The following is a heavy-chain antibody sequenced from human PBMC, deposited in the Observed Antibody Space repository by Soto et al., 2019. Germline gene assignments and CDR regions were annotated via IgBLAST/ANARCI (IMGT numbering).Heavy chain of an antibody. CDR3: GGSACMYFLDY. J-gene: IGHJ4*03. D-gene: IGHD2-15*01. Sequence: PGGSLRLSCAVSGFTFSDYYMSWIRQTPGKGLEWISYISSSGTTIYYADSVKGRFTVSRDNAKNSLYLQVNSLRAEDTAVYYCGGSACMYFLDYWGQGILVTVSS. CDR1: GFTFSDYY. V-gene: IGHV3-11*01. CDR2: ISSSGTTI.